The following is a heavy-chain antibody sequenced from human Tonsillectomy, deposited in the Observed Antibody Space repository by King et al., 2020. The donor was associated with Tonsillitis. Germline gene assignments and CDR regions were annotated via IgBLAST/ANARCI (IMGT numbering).Heavy chain of an antibody. CDR2: IYSGGSST. D-gene: IGHD5-18*01. J-gene: IGHJ4*02. Sequence: VQLVESGGGLVQPGGSLRLSCAASGFTFSSYAMSWVRQAPGKGLEWVSVIYSGGSSTYYADSVKGRFTISRDNSKNTLYLQMNSLRAADTAVYYCAKETSRGYSYGTKLDYWGQGTLVTVSS. CDR3: AKETSRGYSYGTKLDY. CDR1: GFTFSSYA. V-gene: IGHV3-23*03.